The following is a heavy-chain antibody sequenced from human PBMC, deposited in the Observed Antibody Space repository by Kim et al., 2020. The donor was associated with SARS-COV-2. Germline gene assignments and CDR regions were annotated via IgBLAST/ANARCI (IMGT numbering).Heavy chain of an antibody. CDR2: ISWNSGSI. V-gene: IGHV3-9*01. CDR1: GFTFDDYA. J-gene: IGHJ6*01. CDR3: AKDRSHLPAPRFSDGMDV. D-gene: IGHD2-2*01. Sequence: GGSLRLSCAASGFTFDDYAMHWVRQAPGKGLEWVSGISWNSGSIGYADSVKGRFTISRDNAKNSLYLQMNSLRAEDTALYYCAKDRSHLPAPRFSDGMDV.